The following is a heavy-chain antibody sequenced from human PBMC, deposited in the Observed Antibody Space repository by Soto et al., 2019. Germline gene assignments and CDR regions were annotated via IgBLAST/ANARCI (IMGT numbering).Heavy chain of an antibody. Sequence: SVKVSCKTSGGTFNSYLIDWVRQAPGQGLEWMGGIIPAFGTAKYAQKFQGRVTITADKSTTTAYMELRTLTSEDTAVYYCARGLDQPPVGLYFETWGQGTLVTVSS. D-gene: IGHD2-2*01. J-gene: IGHJ4*02. CDR1: GGTFNSYL. V-gene: IGHV1-69*06. CDR3: ARGLDQPPVGLYFET. CDR2: IIPAFGTA.